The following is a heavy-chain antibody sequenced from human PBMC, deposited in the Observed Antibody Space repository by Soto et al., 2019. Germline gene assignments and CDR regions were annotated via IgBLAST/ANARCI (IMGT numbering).Heavy chain of an antibody. Sequence: SETLSLTCIVSVGSIDSGDYYWSWIRPPPGKGLEWIGYVYYSGTTNYNPFLKSRVTLSLDKSKNQFSLKMNSVTAADTAVYYWARDVIAPPNYLDPWGQGTLVTVSS. D-gene: IGHD4-4*01. CDR2: VYYSGTT. V-gene: IGHV4-61*08. CDR1: VGSIDSGDYY. CDR3: ARDVIAPPNYLDP. J-gene: IGHJ5*02.